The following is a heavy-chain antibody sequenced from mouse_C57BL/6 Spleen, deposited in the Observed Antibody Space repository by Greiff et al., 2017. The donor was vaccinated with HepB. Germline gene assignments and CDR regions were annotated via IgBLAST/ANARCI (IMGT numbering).Heavy chain of an antibody. CDR2: IWSGGST. Sequence: QVQLKESGPGLVQPSQSLSITCTVSGFSLTSYGVHWVRQSPGKGLEWLGVIWSGGSTDYNAAFISRLSISKDNSKSQVFFKMNSLQADDTAIYYCARNWADGYYWFAYWGQGTLVTVSA. CDR3: ARNWADGYYWFAY. D-gene: IGHD2-3*01. J-gene: IGHJ3*01. CDR1: GFSLTSYG. V-gene: IGHV2-2*01.